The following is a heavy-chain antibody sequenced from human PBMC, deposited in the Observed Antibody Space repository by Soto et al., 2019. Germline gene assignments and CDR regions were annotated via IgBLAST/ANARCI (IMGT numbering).Heavy chain of an antibody. J-gene: IGHJ4*02. V-gene: IGHV3-33*01. CDR2: IWYDGSNK. CDR3: AREIRRGNSESYFDY. CDR1: GFTFSSYG. Sequence: QVQLVESGGGVVQPGRSLRLSCAASGFTFSSYGMHWVRQAPGKGLEWVAVIWYDGSNKYYADSVKGRFTISRDNSKNPLNLQMNSVRADDTAVYYCAREIRRGNSESYFDYWGQGTLVTVSS. D-gene: IGHD2-21*02.